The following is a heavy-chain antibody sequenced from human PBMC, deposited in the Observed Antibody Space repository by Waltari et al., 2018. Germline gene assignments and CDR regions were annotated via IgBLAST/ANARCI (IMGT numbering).Heavy chain of an antibody. D-gene: IGHD4-17*01. Sequence: EVQLEESGGGLVQPGGSLRLSCAASGFTFSSQWMNWIRHAPGKGLVWSPRTNGVGSRTIYADSRKGRFTISRDNAKNTLYLPMNSLRAEDTAVYYCSRDLQHGDFGRGRDYWGQGTLVTVSS. J-gene: IGHJ4*02. CDR2: TNGVGSRT. CDR3: SRDLQHGDFGRGRDY. V-gene: IGHV3-74*01. CDR1: GFTFSSQW.